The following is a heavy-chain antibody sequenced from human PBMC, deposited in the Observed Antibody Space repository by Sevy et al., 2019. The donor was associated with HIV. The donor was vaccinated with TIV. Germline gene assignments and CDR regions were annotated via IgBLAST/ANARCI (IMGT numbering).Heavy chain of an antibody. J-gene: IGHJ5*02. CDR1: GFTFSSYA. CDR3: ARVGGWEVGSLDNWFDP. V-gene: IGHV3-23*01. Sequence: VSLRLSCAASGFTFSSYAMSWVRQAPEKGLEWVSTLGGSGDTTYYADSVKGRVTISSDNSKNTLYLQMNNLGAEDAAVYDCARVGGWEVGSLDNWFDPWGQGTLVTVSS. D-gene: IGHD1-26*01. CDR2: LGGSGDTT.